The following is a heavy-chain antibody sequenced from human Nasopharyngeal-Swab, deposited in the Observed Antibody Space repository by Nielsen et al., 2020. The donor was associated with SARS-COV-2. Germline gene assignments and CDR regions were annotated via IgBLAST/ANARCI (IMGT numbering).Heavy chain of an antibody. CDR3: AGPYFVYRDGYNLGY. Sequence: SVKVSCKASGGTFSSYAISWVRQAPGQGLEWMGGIIPIFGTANYAQKFQGRVTITADESTSTAYMELSSLRSEDTAVYYCAGPYFVYRDGYNLGYWGQGTLVTVSS. CDR2: IIPIFGTA. V-gene: IGHV1-69*13. D-gene: IGHD5-24*01. J-gene: IGHJ4*02. CDR1: GGTFSSYA.